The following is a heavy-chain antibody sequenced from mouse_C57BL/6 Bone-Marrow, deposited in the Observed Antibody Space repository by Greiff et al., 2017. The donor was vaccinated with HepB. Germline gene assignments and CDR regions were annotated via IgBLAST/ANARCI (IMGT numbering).Heavy chain of an antibody. V-gene: IGHV1-50*01. J-gene: IGHJ3*01. Sequence: QVQLQQPGAELVKPGASVKLSCKASGYTFTSYWMQWVKQRPGQGLEWIGEIDPSDSYTNYNQKFKGKATLTVDTSSSTAYMQLSILTSEDSAVYYCARECMTTVVEGGLFAYWGQGALVTVSA. D-gene: IGHD1-1*01. CDR3: ARECMTTVVEGGLFAY. CDR2: IDPSDSYT. CDR1: GYTFTSYW.